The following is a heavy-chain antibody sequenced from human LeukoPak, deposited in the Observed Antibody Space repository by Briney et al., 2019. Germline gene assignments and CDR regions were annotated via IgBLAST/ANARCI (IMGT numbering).Heavy chain of an antibody. CDR1: GFTFTSSA. D-gene: IGHD3-3*01. Sequence: GTSVKVSCKASGFTFTSSAMQWVRQARGQRLEWIGWIVVGSGNTNYAQKFQERVTITRDMSTSTAYMELSSLRSEDTAVYYCAADHGTYYDFWSGDYGMDVWGQGTTVTVSS. CDR2: IVVGSGNT. J-gene: IGHJ6*02. CDR3: AADHGTYYDFWSGDYGMDV. V-gene: IGHV1-58*02.